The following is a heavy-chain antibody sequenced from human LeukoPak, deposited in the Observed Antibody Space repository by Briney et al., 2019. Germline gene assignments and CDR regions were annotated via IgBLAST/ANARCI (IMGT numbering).Heavy chain of an antibody. CDR3: ARTRITMVRGVKGRGWFDP. D-gene: IGHD3-10*01. Sequence: SESLSLTCAVYGGSFSGYYWSWIRQPPGKGLEWIGEINHSGSTNYNPSLKSRVTISVDTSKNQFSLKLSSVTAADTAVYYCARTRITMVRGVKGRGWFDPWGQGTLVTVSS. J-gene: IGHJ5*02. CDR2: INHSGST. CDR1: GGSFSGYY. V-gene: IGHV4-34*01.